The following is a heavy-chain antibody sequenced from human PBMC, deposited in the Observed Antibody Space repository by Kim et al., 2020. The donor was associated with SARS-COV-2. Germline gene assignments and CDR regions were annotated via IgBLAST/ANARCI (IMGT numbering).Heavy chain of an antibody. V-gene: IGHV1-18*01. D-gene: IGHD3-10*01. CDR1: GYTFTSYG. CDR3: ARRGYWGVTSYYYYYMDV. Sequence: ASVKVSCKASGYTFTSYGISWVRQAPGQGLEWMGWISAYNGNTNYAQKLQGRVTMTTDTSTSTAYMELRSLRSDDTAVYYCARRGYWGVTSYYYYYMDVWGKGTTVTVSS. J-gene: IGHJ6*03. CDR2: ISAYNGNT.